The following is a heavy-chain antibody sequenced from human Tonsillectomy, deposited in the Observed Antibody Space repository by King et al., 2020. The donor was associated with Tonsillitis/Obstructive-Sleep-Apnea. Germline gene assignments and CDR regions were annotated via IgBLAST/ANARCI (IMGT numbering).Heavy chain of an antibody. CDR2: INHSGST. Sequence: VQLQQWGAGLLKPSETLSLTCAVYGGSFSGYYWSWIRQPPGKGLEWIGEINHSGSTNYNPSLKSRVTISVDTSKNQFSLKLSSVTAADTAVYYCARHAPDNFDRSGTAYYMDVWGKGTTVTVSS. CDR1: GGSFSGYY. CDR3: ARHAPDNFDRSGTAYYMDV. J-gene: IGHJ6*03. D-gene: IGHD3-22*01. V-gene: IGHV4-34*01.